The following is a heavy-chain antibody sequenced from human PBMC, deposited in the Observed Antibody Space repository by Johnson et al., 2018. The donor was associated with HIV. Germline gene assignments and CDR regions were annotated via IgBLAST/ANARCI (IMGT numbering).Heavy chain of an antibody. CDR3: ARDGRLGAAGAWGAFDI. Sequence: VQLVESGGGLVQPGGSLRLSCAASGFTFGNYWMTWVRQAPWKGLEWVANINQYGNEKYFVDSVKGRFTISRDNAKNSLYLQLNSLRTEDTAVYYCARDGRLGAAGAWGAFDIWGQGTMVTVSS. CDR1: GFTFGNYW. V-gene: IGHV3-7*05. D-gene: IGHD6-13*01. CDR2: INQYGNEK. J-gene: IGHJ3*02.